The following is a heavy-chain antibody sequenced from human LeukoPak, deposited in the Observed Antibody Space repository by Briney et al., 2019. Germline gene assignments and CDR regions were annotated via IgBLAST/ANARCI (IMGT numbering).Heavy chain of an antibody. CDR1: GDSINNASYY. Sequence: SETLSLTCNVSGDSINNASYYWGWIRQPPGNGLDWIGSIHYTGNAYYNPSLKSRVTMSVDPSKNHFSLKLTSLTAADTAVYYCVRRLAVRGMGFGPWGQGMLVTVSS. J-gene: IGHJ5*01. CDR3: VRRLAVRGMGFGP. CDR2: IHYTGNA. D-gene: IGHD3-10*01. V-gene: IGHV4-39*02.